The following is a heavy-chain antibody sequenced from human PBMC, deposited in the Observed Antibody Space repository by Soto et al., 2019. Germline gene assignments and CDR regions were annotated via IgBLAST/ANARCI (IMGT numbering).Heavy chain of an antibody. CDR3: ARHIGSGWSLTTINWFDP. CDR2: IYPGDSDT. D-gene: IGHD6-19*01. CDR1: GYSFTSYW. J-gene: IGHJ5*02. V-gene: IGHV5-51*01. Sequence: PGESLKISCKGSGYSFTSYWIGWVRQMPGKGLEWMGIIYPGDSDTRYSPSFQGQVTISADKSISTAYLQWSSLKASDTAMYYCARHIGSGWSLTTINWFDPWGQGTLVTVSS.